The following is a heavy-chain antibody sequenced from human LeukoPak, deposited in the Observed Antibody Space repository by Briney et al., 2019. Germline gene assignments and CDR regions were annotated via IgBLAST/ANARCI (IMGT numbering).Heavy chain of an antibody. D-gene: IGHD3-22*01. CDR3: ARIKYYYDSSGYYPSAFDI. J-gene: IGHJ3*02. Sequence: GGSLRLSCAASGFTFSSYGMHWVRQAPGKGLEWVAVISYDGSNKYYADSVKGRFTISRDNSKNTLYLQMNSLRSEDTAVYYCARIKYYYDSSGYYPSAFDIWGQGTMVTVSS. CDR1: GFTFSSYG. CDR2: ISYDGSNK. V-gene: IGHV3-30*03.